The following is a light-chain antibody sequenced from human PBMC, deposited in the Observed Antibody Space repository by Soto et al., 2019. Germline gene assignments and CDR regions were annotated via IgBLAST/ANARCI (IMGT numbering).Light chain of an antibody. CDR3: QQRTNWPPLT. CDR1: QSVSSD. V-gene: IGKV3-11*01. J-gene: IGKJ4*01. Sequence: EIVFTQSPATLSLSPGERATFSCRASQSVSSDLVWYQQKPGQAPRLLIYDASNRATGTPARFSGSGSGTDFTLTISSLXPEDFAVYLCQQRTNWPPLTFGGGTKVDIK. CDR2: DAS.